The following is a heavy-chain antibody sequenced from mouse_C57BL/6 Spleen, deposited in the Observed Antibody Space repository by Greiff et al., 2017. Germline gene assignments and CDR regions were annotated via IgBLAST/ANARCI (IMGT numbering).Heavy chain of an antibody. Sequence: EVQLQASVAELVRPGASVKLSCTASGFNIKNTYMHWVKQRPEQGLAWIGRIDPANGNTKYAPKFQGKATITAETSSNTAYLQLSSLTSEDTAIYYCVRPPHDGEAYAMDYWGQGTSVTVSS. J-gene: IGHJ4*01. CDR1: GFNIKNTY. CDR2: IDPANGNT. V-gene: IGHV14-3*01. CDR3: VRPPHDGEAYAMDY.